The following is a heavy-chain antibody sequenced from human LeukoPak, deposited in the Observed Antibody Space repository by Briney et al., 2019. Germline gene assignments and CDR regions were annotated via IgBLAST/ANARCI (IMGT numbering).Heavy chain of an antibody. CDR2: ISGSGGST. D-gene: IGHD2-2*01. CDR3: AKQGLVGYCSSTSCLENWFDP. CDR1: GFTLSSYA. Sequence: GGSLRLSCAASGFTLSSYAMSWVRQAPGKGLEWVSAISGSGGSTYYADSVKGRFTISRDNSKNTLYLQMNSLRAEDTAVYYCAKQGLVGYCSSTSCLENWFDPWGQGTLVTVSS. J-gene: IGHJ5*02. V-gene: IGHV3-23*01.